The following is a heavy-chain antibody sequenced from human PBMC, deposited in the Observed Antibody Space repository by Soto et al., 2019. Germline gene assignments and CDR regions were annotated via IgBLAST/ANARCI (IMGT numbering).Heavy chain of an antibody. Sequence: QVQLAQSGAEVKKPGASVKVSCTASGYKFSSYGISRVRQAPGQGLEWMGWISGYNGNANYAQKVQGRVTVTTDTSTTTAYMELRNLRSDDTAVYYCARVGLGTALATVDYWGQGTLITVSS. CDR2: ISGYNGNA. J-gene: IGHJ4*02. V-gene: IGHV1-18*01. D-gene: IGHD5-18*01. CDR1: GYKFSSYG. CDR3: ARVGLGTALATVDY.